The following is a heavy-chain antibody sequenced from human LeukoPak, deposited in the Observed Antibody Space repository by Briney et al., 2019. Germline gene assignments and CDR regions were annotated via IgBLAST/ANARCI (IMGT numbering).Heavy chain of an antibody. CDR1: GFTFTKDW. CDR2: IKSKTDAETT. V-gene: IGHV3-15*01. CDR3: ATERYCSSSTCPNAFEV. D-gene: IGHD2-2*01. J-gene: IGHJ3*01. Sequence: GGSLRLSCAASGFTFTKDWMSWVRQAPGKGPEWVGRIKSKTDAETTDYAAPVKGRFTISRDDSKNTVFLQMNSLKTEDTAVYYCATERYCSSSTCPNAFEVWGQGTMVTVSS.